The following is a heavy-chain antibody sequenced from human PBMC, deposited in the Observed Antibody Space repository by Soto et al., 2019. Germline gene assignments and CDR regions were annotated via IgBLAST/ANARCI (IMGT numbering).Heavy chain of an antibody. V-gene: IGHV1-2*04. D-gene: IGHD6-19*01. CDR1: GYTFTGYY. Sequence: ASVKVSCKASGYTFTGYYMHWVRQAPGQGLEWMGWINPNSGGTNYAQKFQGWVTMTRDTSISTAYMELSRLRSDDTAVYYCARDLIAVAATGAFDIWGQGTMVT. CDR2: INPNSGGT. J-gene: IGHJ3*02. CDR3: ARDLIAVAATGAFDI.